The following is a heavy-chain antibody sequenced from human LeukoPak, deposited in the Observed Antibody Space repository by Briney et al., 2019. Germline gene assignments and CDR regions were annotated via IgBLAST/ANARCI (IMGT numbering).Heavy chain of an antibody. CDR3: ARVGNPLVTVFAWFDP. D-gene: IGHD3-3*01. CDR1: GGSVSSSSSY. J-gene: IGHJ5*02. V-gene: IGHV4-39*07. Sequence: SETLSLTCTVSGGSVSSSSSYWGWIRQPPGKGLEWIGSIYYSGSTYYNPSLKSRVTMSVDTSTNQFSLKLSSVTAADTALYYCARVGNPLVTVFAWFDPWGQGTLVTVSS. CDR2: IYYSGST.